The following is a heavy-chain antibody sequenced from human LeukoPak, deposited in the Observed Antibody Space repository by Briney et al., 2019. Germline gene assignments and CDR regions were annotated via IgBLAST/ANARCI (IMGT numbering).Heavy chain of an antibody. CDR2: INPNSGGT. CDR3: ARDPLWSSFAPPFDY. J-gene: IGHJ4*02. CDR1: GYTFTGYY. D-gene: IGHD2-21*01. V-gene: IGHV1-2*02. Sequence: ASVKVSCKASGYTFTGYYMHWVRQAPGQGLEWMGWINPNSGGTNYAQKFQGRVTMTRDTSISTAYMELSRLRSDDTAVYYCARDPLWSSFAPPFDYWGQGTLVAVSS.